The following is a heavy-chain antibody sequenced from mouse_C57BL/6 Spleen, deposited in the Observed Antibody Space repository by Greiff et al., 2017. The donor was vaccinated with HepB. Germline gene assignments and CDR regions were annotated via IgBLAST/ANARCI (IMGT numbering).Heavy chain of an antibody. CDR2: IYPRVGST. CDR1: GYTFTSYD. J-gene: IGHJ4*01. CDR3: ARDGFLYAMDY. Sequence: QVQLQQSGPELVKPGASVKLSCKASGYTFTSYDINWVKQRPGQGLEWIGWIYPRVGSTKYNEKFKGKATLTVDTSSSTAYMELHSLTSEDSAVYFCARDGFLYAMDYWGQGTSVTVSS. V-gene: IGHV1-85*01. D-gene: IGHD2-3*01.